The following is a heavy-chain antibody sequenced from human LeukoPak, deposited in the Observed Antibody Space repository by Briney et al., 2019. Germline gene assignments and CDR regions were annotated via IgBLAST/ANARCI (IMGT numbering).Heavy chain of an antibody. CDR1: GFTFSSYA. V-gene: IGHV3-48*01. Sequence: GGSLRLSCAASGFTFSSYAMSWVRQAPGKGLELVSYISSSSSTIYYADSVKGRFTISRDNAKNSLYLQMNSLRAEDTAVYYCARALRYFDWLSTSPEYNWFDPWGQGTLVTVSS. CDR2: ISSSSSTI. D-gene: IGHD3-9*01. J-gene: IGHJ5*02. CDR3: ARALRYFDWLSTSPEYNWFDP.